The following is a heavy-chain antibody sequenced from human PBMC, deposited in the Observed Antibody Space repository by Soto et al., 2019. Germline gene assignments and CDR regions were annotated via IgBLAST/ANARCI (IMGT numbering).Heavy chain of an antibody. J-gene: IGHJ5*02. CDR1: GYIFNSHA. CDR3: ARDQSGIGYYVDWFDP. D-gene: IGHD3-10*02. CDR2: INAGNGNT. V-gene: IGHV1-3*01. Sequence: QGHLVQSGAEVKKPGASVKVSCKASGYIFNSHAMHWVRQAPGQRLEWMGWINAGNGNTYSSQNFKDRVTFTRDTIATTVFMELTSLTSEDTAVYYCARDQSGIGYYVDWFDPWGQGTLVTVSS.